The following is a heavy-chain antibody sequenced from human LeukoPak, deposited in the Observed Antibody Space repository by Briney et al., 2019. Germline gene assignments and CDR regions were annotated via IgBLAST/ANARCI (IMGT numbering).Heavy chain of an antibody. V-gene: IGHV3-23*01. CDR2: ISGSSGST. CDR3: AKGGEYCSSTSCYRVY. Sequence: GGSLRLACAASGFTFSSYAMSWVRQAPGKGLEWVSAISGSSGSTYCADSVKGRFTISRDNSKNTLYLQMNSLRAEDTAVYYCAKGGEYCSSTSCYRVYWGQGTLVTVSS. CDR1: GFTFSSYA. J-gene: IGHJ4*02. D-gene: IGHD2-2*01.